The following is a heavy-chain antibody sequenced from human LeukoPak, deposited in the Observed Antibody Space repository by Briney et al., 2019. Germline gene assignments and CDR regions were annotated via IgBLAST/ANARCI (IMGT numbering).Heavy chain of an antibody. CDR3: AKAPAYCGGDCYSGYLQH. J-gene: IGHJ1*01. V-gene: IGHV3-23*01. CDR1: GFTFSSYA. Sequence: GGSLRLSCAASGFTFSSYAMSWVRQAPGKGLEWVSGINGGGGNTYYADSVKGRLTISRDNSKSTLYLQMNSLRVEDTAVYYCAKAPAYCGGDCYSGYLQHWGQGTLVTVSS. D-gene: IGHD2-21*01. CDR2: INGGGGNT.